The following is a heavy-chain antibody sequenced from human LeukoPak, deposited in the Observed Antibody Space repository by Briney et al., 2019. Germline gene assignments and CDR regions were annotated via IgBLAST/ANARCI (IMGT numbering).Heavy chain of an antibody. Sequence: ASVKVSCKASGYTFTSYYMHWVRQAPGQGLEWMGIINPSGGNTSYAQKFQGRVTMTRDTSTSTVYMELSSLRSEDTAVYYCAREGIYYDSSGYCSSFDYWGQGTLVTVSS. CDR2: INPSGGNT. CDR1: GYTFTSYY. V-gene: IGHV1-46*01. CDR3: AREGIYYDSSGYCSSFDY. J-gene: IGHJ4*02. D-gene: IGHD3-22*01.